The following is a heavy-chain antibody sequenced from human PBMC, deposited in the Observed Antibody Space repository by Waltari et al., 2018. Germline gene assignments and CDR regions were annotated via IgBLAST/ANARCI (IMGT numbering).Heavy chain of an antibody. CDR2: ISSSSSYI. V-gene: IGHV3-21*01. D-gene: IGHD3-3*01. CDR1: GFTFSSYS. J-gene: IGHJ4*02. Sequence: EVQLVESGGGLVKPGGSLRLSCAASGFTFSSYSMNWVRQAPGKGLEWVSSISSSSSYIYYADSVKGRFTISRDNAKNSLYLQMNSLRAEDTAVYYCARDKGALRFLEWLLPCDYWGQGTLVTVSS. CDR3: ARDKGALRFLEWLLPCDY.